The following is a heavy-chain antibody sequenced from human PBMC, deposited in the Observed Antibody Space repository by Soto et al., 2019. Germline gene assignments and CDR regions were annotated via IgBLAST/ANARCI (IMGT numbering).Heavy chain of an antibody. J-gene: IGHJ4*02. Sequence: ASVKVSCKASGYTVTSYVISWVRQAPGQGLEWMGWISAYNGNTNYAQKLQGRVTMTTDTSTSTAYMELRSLRSDDTAVYYCASSDADYYDSSGYGEWGQGTLVTVSS. CDR1: GYTVTSYV. D-gene: IGHD3-22*01. V-gene: IGHV1-18*01. CDR2: ISAYNGNT. CDR3: ASSDADYYDSSGYGE.